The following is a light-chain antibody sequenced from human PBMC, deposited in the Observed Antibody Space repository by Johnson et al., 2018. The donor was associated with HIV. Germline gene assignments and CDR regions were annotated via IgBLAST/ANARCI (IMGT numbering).Light chain of an antibody. CDR1: SSNIGNNY. V-gene: IGLV1-51*02. J-gene: IGLJ1*01. Sequence: QAVLTQPPSVSAAPGQKVTISCSGSSSNIGNNYVSWYQQLPGTAPKLLIYENNKRPSGIPDRFSGSKSGTSATLGITGLPTGDEADYYCETWDTSLSAGVFGTGTKVTVL. CDR3: ETWDTSLSAGV. CDR2: ENN.